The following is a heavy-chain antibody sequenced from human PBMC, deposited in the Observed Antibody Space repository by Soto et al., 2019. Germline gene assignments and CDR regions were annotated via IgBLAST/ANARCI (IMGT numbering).Heavy chain of an antibody. Sequence: GGSLRLSCAASGFTFDDYAMHWVRQAPGKGLEWVSGISWNGGSLGYADPVKGRFTISRDNAKNSLYLQMNGLRSEDTALYYCVKDRAPGSNYGFDYWGQGTLVTVSS. CDR1: GFTFDDYA. CDR2: ISWNGGSL. J-gene: IGHJ4*02. CDR3: VKDRAPGSNYGFDY. V-gene: IGHV3-9*01. D-gene: IGHD4-4*01.